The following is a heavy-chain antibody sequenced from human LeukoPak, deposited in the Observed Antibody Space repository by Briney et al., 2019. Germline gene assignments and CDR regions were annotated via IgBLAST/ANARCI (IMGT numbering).Heavy chain of an antibody. V-gene: IGHV3-30*04. CDR2: ISYDGSNK. CDR1: GFTFSSYA. Sequence: LPGRSLRLSCAASGFTFSSYAMHWVRQAPGKGKERVAVISYDGSNKYYADSVKGRFTISRDNSKNTLYLQMNSLRAEDTAVYYCARVEVREGYGSGNSYYYYGMDVWGKGTTVTVSS. J-gene: IGHJ6*04. CDR3: ARVEVREGYGSGNSYYYYGMDV. D-gene: IGHD3-10*01.